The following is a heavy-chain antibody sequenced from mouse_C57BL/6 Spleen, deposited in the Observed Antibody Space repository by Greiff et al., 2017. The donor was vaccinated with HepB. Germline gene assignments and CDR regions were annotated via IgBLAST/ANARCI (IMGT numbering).Heavy chain of an antibody. Sequence: VQLQESGPVLVKPGASVKMSCKASGYTFTDYYMNWVKQSHGKSLEWIGVINPYNGGTSYNQKFKGKATLTVDKSSSTAYMELNSLTSEDSAVYYCARGGNSYYYAMDYWGQGTSVTVSS. V-gene: IGHV1-19*01. J-gene: IGHJ4*01. CDR3: ARGGNSYYYAMDY. D-gene: IGHD1-3*01. CDR1: GYTFTDYY. CDR2: INPYNGGT.